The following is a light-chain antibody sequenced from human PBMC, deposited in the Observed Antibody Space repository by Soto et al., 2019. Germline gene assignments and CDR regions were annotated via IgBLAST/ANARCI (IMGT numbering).Light chain of an antibody. V-gene: IGKV3-20*01. CDR3: QHCGTSAVT. Sequence: EIVLTQSPGTLSLSPGERATLSCRTSQSVSSSYLAWYQQKPGQAPRLLIYGASSRATGISDRFSGSGSGTDFTLTISRLEPEDFAMYYCQHCGTSAVTFGQGTKLEIK. J-gene: IGKJ2*01. CDR2: GAS. CDR1: QSVSSSY.